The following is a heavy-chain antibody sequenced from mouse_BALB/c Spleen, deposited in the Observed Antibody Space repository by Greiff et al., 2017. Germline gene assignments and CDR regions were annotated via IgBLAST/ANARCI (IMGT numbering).Heavy chain of an antibody. J-gene: IGHJ3*01. CDR3: NAWSGTGWFAY. D-gene: IGHD4-1*01. Sequence: EVQRVESGAELVRSGASVKLSCTASGFNIKDYYMHWVKQRPEQGLEWIGWIDPENGDTEYAPKFQGKATMTADTSSNTAYLQLSSLTSEDTAVYYCNAWSGTGWFAYWGQGTLVTVSA. V-gene: IGHV14-4*02. CDR1: GFNIKDYY. CDR2: IDPENGDT.